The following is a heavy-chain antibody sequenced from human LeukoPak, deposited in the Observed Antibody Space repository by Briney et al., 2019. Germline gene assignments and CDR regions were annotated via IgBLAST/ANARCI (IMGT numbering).Heavy chain of an antibody. J-gene: IGHJ5*01. CDR3: ARENWVDS. CDR1: GYTFIGYY. V-gene: IGHV1-2*02. CDR2: INPNSGVT. Sequence: ASVKVSCKASGYTFIGYYMYWVRQAPGQRREWMGWINPNSGVTNYAQKFQDRVTMARDTSISTAYMELSRLTSDDTAVYYSARENWVDSWGQGTLVSSSS.